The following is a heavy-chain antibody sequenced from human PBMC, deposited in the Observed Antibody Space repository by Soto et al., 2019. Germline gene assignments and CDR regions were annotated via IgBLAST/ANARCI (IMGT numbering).Heavy chain of an antibody. CDR2: TYYKSKWYN. D-gene: IGHD6-6*01. CDR3: AREPARPPYYYYGVDV. Sequence: SQTLSLTCAISGDSVSSNSAAWNWIRQSPSRGLEWLGRTYYKSKWYNDYAVSVKGRITINSDTSMNHFSLQLDSVTPEDTAVYFCAREPARPPYYYYGVDVWGQGTTVTVSS. J-gene: IGHJ6*02. V-gene: IGHV6-1*01. CDR1: GDSVSSNSAA.